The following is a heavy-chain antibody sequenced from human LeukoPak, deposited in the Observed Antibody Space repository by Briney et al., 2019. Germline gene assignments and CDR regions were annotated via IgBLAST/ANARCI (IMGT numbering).Heavy chain of an antibody. J-gene: IGHJ4*02. CDR2: IYSGGST. CDR3: AREACDSSGYYWA. CDR1: GFTVSSNY. Sequence: GGSLRLSCAASGFTVSSNYMSWVRQAPGKGLEWVSVIYSGGSTYYADSVKGRFTISRDNSKNTLYLQMNSLRAEDTAVYYCAREACDSSGYYWAWGQGTLVTVSS. D-gene: IGHD3-22*01. V-gene: IGHV3-66*01.